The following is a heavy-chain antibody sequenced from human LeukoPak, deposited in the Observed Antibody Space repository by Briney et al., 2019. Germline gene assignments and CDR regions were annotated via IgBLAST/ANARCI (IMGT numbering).Heavy chain of an antibody. Sequence: PSETLSLTCAVYGGSFSGYYWSWIRQPPGKGLEWIGEINHSGSTNYNPSLKSRVTISVDTSKNQFSLKLSSVTAADTAVYYCAGCKEVRGRFRTIDISDQGKRVTASS. D-gene: IGHD3-10*01. CDR3: AGCKEVRGRFRTIDI. J-gene: IGHJ3*02. CDR1: GGSFSGYY. V-gene: IGHV4-34*01. CDR2: INHSGST.